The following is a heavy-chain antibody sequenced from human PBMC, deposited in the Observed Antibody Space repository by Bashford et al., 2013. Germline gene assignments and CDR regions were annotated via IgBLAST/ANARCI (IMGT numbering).Heavy chain of an antibody. Sequence: ASVKVSCKASGYTFTGYYMHWVRQAPGQGLEWMGWINPNSGGTNYAQKFQGRVTMTRDTSISTAYMELSRLRSDDTAVYYCAATKRWLQFGLSYWGQGTLVTVSS. CDR2: INPNSGGT. CDR1: GYTFTGYY. CDR3: AATKRWLQFGLSY. D-gene: IGHD5-24*01. V-gene: IGHV1-2*02. J-gene: IGHJ4*02.